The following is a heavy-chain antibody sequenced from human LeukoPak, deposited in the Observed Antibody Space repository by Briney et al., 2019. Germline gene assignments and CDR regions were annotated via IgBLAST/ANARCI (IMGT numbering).Heavy chain of an antibody. V-gene: IGHV4-30-2*01. CDR1: GGSISSGGYS. D-gene: IGHD3-3*01. Sequence: SETLSLTCAVSGGSISSGGYSWSWIRQPPGKGLEWIGYIYHSGSTYYNPSLKGRVTISVDRSKNQFSLKLSSVTAADTAVYYCARAGTYYDFWSGYSTAPTDYAFDIWGQGTMVTVSS. CDR2: IYHSGST. CDR3: ARAGTYYDFWSGYSTAPTDYAFDI. J-gene: IGHJ3*02.